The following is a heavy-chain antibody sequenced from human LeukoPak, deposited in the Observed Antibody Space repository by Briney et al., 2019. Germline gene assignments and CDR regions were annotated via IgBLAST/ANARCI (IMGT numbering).Heavy chain of an antibody. Sequence: GGSLRLSCAASGFTFRSYAMGWVRQAPGKGLEWVSGTSGSGLSTNYADSAKGRFTISRDNSKNTLYLQLNSLRADDTAVYYCAKDLKPGALDYWGQGTLVTVSS. D-gene: IGHD3-10*01. CDR3: AKDLKPGALDY. J-gene: IGHJ4*02. CDR2: TSGSGLST. V-gene: IGHV3-23*01. CDR1: GFTFRSYA.